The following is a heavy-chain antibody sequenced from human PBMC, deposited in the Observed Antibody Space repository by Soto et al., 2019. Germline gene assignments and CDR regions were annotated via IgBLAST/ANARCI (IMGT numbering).Heavy chain of an antibody. D-gene: IGHD3-22*01. V-gene: IGHV3-7*03. CDR2: IHQDGSEK. CDR3: AKDQSNSNPLYYFDF. CDR1: GFTFSNYW. J-gene: IGHJ4*02. Sequence: GGSLRLSCAASGFTFSNYWMTWVRQAPGKGLEWVATIHQDGSEKYYADSVKGRFTISRDNSKNTLYLQMNSLRAEDTAIYYCAKDQSNSNPLYYFDFWGPGTLVTV.